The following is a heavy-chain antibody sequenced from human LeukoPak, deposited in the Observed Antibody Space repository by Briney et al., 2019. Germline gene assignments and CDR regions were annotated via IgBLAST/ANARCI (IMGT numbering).Heavy chain of an antibody. CDR3: ARGSLHHSSYGMDV. CDR1: GFTFSSYS. V-gene: IGHV3-48*04. Sequence: PGGSLRLSCAASGFTFSSYSMNWVRQAPGKGLEWVSYISSSGSTIYYADSVKGRFTISRDNAKNSLYLQMNSLRAEDTAVYYCARGSLHHSSYGMDVWGQGTTVTVSS. D-gene: IGHD1-14*01. J-gene: IGHJ6*02. CDR2: ISSSGSTI.